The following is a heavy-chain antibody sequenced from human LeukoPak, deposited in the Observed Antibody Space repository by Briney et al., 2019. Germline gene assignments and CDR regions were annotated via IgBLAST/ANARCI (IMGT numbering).Heavy chain of an antibody. CDR3: ARESTTVTIYGLDV. J-gene: IGHJ6*02. CDR2: INSDGGST. Sequence: PGGSLRLSCAASGFTFSTYWMYWVRQAPGKGLVWVSRINSDGGSTSYADSVKGRFTISRDNAKNTLYLQMNSLRAEDTAVYYCARESTTVTIYGLDVWGQGTTVTVSS. CDR1: GFTFSTYW. V-gene: IGHV3-74*01. D-gene: IGHD4-17*01.